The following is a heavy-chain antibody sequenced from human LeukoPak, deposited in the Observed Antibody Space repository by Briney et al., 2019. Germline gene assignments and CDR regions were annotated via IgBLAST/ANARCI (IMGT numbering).Heavy chain of an antibody. J-gene: IGHJ4*02. CDR2: ISYDGSNK. D-gene: IGHD3-16*01. V-gene: IGHV3-30*18. Sequence: PGGSLRLSCAASGFTFSSYGMHWVRQAPGKGLEWVAVISYDGSNKYYADSAKGRFTISRDNSKNTLYLQMNSLRAEDTAVYYCANAGGSSDYWGQGTLVTVSS. CDR3: ANAGGSSDY. CDR1: GFTFSSYG.